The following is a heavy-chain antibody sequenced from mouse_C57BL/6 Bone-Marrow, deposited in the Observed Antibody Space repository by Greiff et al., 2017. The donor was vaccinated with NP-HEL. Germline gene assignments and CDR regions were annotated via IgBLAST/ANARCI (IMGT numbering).Heavy chain of an antibody. Sequence: QVQLQQSGAELARPGASVKLSCKASGYTFTSYGISWVKQRTGQGLEWIGEIYPGSGSTNYNEKFKSKATLTVDTSSSTAYMQLRSLTSEDSAVYYCARGGFGHYYGSSYVKWYFDVWGTGTTVTVSS. D-gene: IGHD1-1*01. CDR3: ARGGFGHYYGSSYVKWYFDV. CDR2: IYPGSGST. CDR1: GYTFTSYG. J-gene: IGHJ1*03. V-gene: IGHV1-81*01.